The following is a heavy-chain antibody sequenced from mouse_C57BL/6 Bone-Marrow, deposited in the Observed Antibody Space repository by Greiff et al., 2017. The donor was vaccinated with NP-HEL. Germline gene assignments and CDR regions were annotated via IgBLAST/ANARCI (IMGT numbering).Heavy chain of an antibody. Sequence: VQLQQFGAELVRPGASVKLSCTASGFNIKDDYMHWVKQRPEQGLEWIGWIDPENGDTEYASKFQGKATITADTSSNTAYLQLSSLTSEDTAVYYCTTVVAHYYAMDYWGQGTSVTVSS. CDR3: TTVVAHYYAMDY. J-gene: IGHJ4*01. CDR1: GFNIKDDY. V-gene: IGHV14-4*01. D-gene: IGHD1-1*01. CDR2: IDPENGDT.